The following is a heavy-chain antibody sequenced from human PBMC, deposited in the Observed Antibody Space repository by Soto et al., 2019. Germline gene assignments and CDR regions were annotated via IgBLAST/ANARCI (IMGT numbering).Heavy chain of an antibody. D-gene: IGHD2-15*01. CDR1: GFTFSSYG. CDR3: AKDTPEYCSGGSCYTEDGMDV. CDR2: ISYDGSNK. Sequence: QVQLVESGGGVVQPGRSLRLSCAASGFTFSSYGMHWVRQAPGKGLEWVAVISYDGSNKYYADSVKGRFTISRDNSKNTLYLQMNSLRAEDTAVYYCAKDTPEYCSGGSCYTEDGMDVWGQGTTVTVSS. V-gene: IGHV3-30*18. J-gene: IGHJ6*02.